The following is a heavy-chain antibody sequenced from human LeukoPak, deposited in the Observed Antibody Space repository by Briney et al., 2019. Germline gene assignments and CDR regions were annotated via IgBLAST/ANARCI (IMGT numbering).Heavy chain of an antibody. J-gene: IGHJ4*02. D-gene: IGHD5-12*01. Sequence: SETLSLTCTVSGVSMRNDYWDWLRQPPGKGLEWIGHINDSGNTNYNSSLKSRATISVDTSKNQFSLRLTSVTAADTAVYFCARRYSGYDFLDYWGQGTLVTVSS. V-gene: IGHV4-59*08. CDR1: GVSMRNDY. CDR3: ARRYSGYDFLDY. CDR2: INDSGNT.